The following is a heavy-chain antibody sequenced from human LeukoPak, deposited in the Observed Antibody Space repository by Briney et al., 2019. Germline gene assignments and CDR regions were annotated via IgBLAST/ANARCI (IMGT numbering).Heavy chain of an antibody. CDR3: VGEKSFFGEAI. D-gene: IGHD3-10*01. CDR1: GVSITTYY. V-gene: IGHV4-59*01. J-gene: IGHJ3*02. Sequence: PSETLSLTCTVSGVSITTYYWNWVRQPPGKGLEWIGHMFYSGTTSYNPSLKSRVAISVDTFKSRVSLTVISVTAADTAVYYCVGEKSFFGEAIWSQGTLVTVSS. CDR2: MFYSGTT.